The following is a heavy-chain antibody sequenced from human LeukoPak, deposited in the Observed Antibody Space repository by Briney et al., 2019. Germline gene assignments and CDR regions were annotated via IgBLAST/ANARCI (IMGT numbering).Heavy chain of an antibody. CDR1: GYSFTRYW. CDR2: IYPGDSDT. CDR3: ARGTVTNPYYFDY. D-gene: IGHD4-17*01. J-gene: IGHJ4*02. V-gene: IGHV5-51*01. Sequence: GESLQISCKGSGYSFTRYWIGWVRQVPGKGLEWMGIIYPGDSDTRYSPSFQGQVTISADKSISTAYLQWSSLKASDTAMYYCARGTVTNPYYFDYWGQGTLVTVSS.